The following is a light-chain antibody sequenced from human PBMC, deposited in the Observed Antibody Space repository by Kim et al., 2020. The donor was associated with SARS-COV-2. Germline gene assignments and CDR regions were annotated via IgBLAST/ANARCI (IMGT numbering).Light chain of an antibody. J-gene: IGKJ5*01. CDR3: QQYKSYPIT. Sequence: ASVGDRVTSDCRASQGINIDLAWFQQKPGKAPKSLIYAASSLHSGVPSKFSGSTSGTDFILTINNLQPEDSGTYFCQQYKSYPITFGQGTRLEIK. CDR2: AAS. CDR1: QGINID. V-gene: IGKV1-16*02.